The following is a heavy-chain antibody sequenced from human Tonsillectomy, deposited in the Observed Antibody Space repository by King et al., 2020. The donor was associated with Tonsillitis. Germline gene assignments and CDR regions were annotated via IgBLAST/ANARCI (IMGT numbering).Heavy chain of an antibody. V-gene: IGHV1-18*01. Sequence: VQLVQSGAEVKKPGASVKVSCKASGYTFTSYGINWVRQAPGQGLEWMGGVSAYNGNTNYAQKLQGRVTMTTDTSTSTAYLELRSLRSDDTAVYYCARDRDLRREMAWFDPWGQGTLVTVSS. CDR1: GYTFTSYG. D-gene: IGHD5-24*01. CDR3: ARDRDLRREMAWFDP. J-gene: IGHJ5*02. CDR2: VSAYNGNT.